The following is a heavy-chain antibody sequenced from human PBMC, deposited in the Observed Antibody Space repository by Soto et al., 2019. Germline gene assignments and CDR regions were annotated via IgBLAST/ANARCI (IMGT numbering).Heavy chain of an antibody. J-gene: IGHJ4*02. CDR1: GFTFRNFV. CDR3: APDRGWGVVSPSHDY. CDR2: IRGTGGET. Sequence: EVQLLESGGGMVQPGGSLRVSCAASGFTFRNFVMSWVRQAPGKGLEWVSAIRGTGGETFYADSVKGRFTISRDNSKNTLYLQMTSLRDEDTALYFCAPDRGWGVVSPSHDYWGQGTLVNVSS. D-gene: IGHD2-21*01. V-gene: IGHV3-23*01.